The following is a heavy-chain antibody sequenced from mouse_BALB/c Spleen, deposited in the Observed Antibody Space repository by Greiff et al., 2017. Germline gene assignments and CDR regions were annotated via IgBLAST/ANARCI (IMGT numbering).Heavy chain of an antibody. CDR2: ISSGGST. V-gene: IGHV5-6-5*01. D-gene: IGHD1-2*01. CDR3: ARRAYGYAYFDY. CDR1: GFTFSSYA. Sequence: EVKVVESGGGLVQPGGSRKLSCAASGFTFSSYAMSWVRQTPEKRLEWVASISSGGSTYYPDSVKGRFTISRDNARNILYLQMSSLRSEDTAMYYCARRAYGYAYFDYWGQGTTLTVSS. J-gene: IGHJ2*01.